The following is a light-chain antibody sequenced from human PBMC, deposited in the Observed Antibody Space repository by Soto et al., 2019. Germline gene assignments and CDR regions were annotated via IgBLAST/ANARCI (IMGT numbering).Light chain of an antibody. J-gene: IGKJ4*01. CDR3: QQAYSKNT. V-gene: IGKV1-39*01. CDR1: QNIRTY. CDR2: AAS. Sequence: DIQMTQSPSSLSASVGDRVTIACRASQNIRTYLNWYQQNPGKAPKLLIYAASNLQSGVPSRFSGSGSGTDFTLNISSLQPEDFATYYCQQAYSKNTFGGGTKVEIK.